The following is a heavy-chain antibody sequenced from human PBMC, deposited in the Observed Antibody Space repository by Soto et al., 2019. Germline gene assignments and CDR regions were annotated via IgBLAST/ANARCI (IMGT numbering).Heavy chain of an antibody. CDR3: ARPTGYSSDWDYFEL. CDR1: GYTFTGYY. J-gene: IGHJ2*01. V-gene: IGHV1-2*02. CDR2: ISPKSGGT. D-gene: IGHD2-21*02. Sequence: SVEASCRASGYTFTGYYMHWVRQARGQGFEWLGRISPKSGGTNYAQKFQGRVTMTWDKSLNTAYMELSSLISADTAVYYCARPTGYSSDWDYFELWGRGTMV.